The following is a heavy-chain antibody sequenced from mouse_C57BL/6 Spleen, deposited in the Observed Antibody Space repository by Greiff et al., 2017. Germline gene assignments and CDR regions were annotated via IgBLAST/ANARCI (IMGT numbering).Heavy chain of an antibody. CDR3: ENYDYDGGYFDY. CDR2: IDPANGNT. CDR1: GFNIKNTY. D-gene: IGHD2-4*01. Sequence: EVQLQESVAELVRPGASVKLSCTASGFNIKNTYMHWVKQRPEQGLEWIGRIDPANGNTKYAPKFQGKATITADTSSNTAYLQLSSLTSEDTAIYYCENYDYDGGYFDYWGQGTTLTVSS. J-gene: IGHJ2*01. V-gene: IGHV14-3*01.